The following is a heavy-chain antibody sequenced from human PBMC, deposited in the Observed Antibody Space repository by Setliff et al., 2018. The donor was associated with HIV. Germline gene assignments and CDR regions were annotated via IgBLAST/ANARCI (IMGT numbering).Heavy chain of an antibody. CDR1: GGSMRSSGYS. CDR3: ATDTSISWFYH. D-gene: IGHD1-1*01. V-gene: IGHV4-30-2*01. Sequence: SETLSLTCAVSGGSMRSSGYSWTWIRQAPGKGLEWVGYIYYNGNAYYNPSLKSRVTISVDRSKNQFSLKLSSVTAADTAVYYCATDTSISWFYHWGQGTLVTVS. J-gene: IGHJ5*01. CDR2: IYYNGNA.